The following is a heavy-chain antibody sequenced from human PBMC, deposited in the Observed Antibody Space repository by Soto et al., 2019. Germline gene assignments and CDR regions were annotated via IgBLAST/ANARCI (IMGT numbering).Heavy chain of an antibody. CDR3: AKGGGIVVVAATGWFDP. Sequence: EVRLLESGGGLVQPGGSLRLSCAASGFTFSSYAMSWVRQAPGKGLEWVSAISGSGGSTYYADSVKGRFTISRDNSKNTLYLQMNSLRAEDTAVYYCAKGGGIVVVAATGWFDPWGQGTLVTVSS. V-gene: IGHV3-23*01. CDR2: ISGSGGST. D-gene: IGHD2-15*01. J-gene: IGHJ5*02. CDR1: GFTFSSYA.